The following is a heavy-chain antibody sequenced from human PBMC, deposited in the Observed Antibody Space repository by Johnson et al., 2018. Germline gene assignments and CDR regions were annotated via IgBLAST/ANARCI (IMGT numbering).Heavy chain of an antibody. CDR2: IYPGDSDT. D-gene: IGHD3-22*01. V-gene: IGHV5-51*01. J-gene: IGHJ3*02. CDR3: ARPPPYDSRSYDAFDI. Sequence: EQLVESGGGLVQPGGSMRLSCAASGYSFTSYWIGWVRQMPGKGLEWMGIIYPGDSDTRYSPSFQGQVTISADKSISTAYLQWSSLKASDTAMYYCARPPPYDSRSYDAFDIWGQGTMVTVSS. CDR1: GYSFTSYW.